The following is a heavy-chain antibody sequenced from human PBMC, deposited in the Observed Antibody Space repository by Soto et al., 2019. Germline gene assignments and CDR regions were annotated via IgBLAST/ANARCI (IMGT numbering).Heavy chain of an antibody. CDR3: ARRPSVTTAWLDY. CDR2: INPNSGDT. Sequence: ASGKVSCKASGYTFTGYYMHWVRQAPGQGPEWMGWINPNSGDTKYAQKFQGRVTMTRDTSISTAYMELSRLRSDDTAVYYCARRPSVTTAWLDYWGQGTPVTVSS. V-gene: IGHV1-2*02. D-gene: IGHD4-4*01. J-gene: IGHJ4*02. CDR1: GYTFTGYY.